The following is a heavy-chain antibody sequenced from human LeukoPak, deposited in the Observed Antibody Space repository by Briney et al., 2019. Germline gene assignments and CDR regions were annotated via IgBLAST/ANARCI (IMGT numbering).Heavy chain of an antibody. CDR3: AKVTMVRGVTIDY. CDR2: ISGSGGSS. D-gene: IGHD3-10*01. Sequence: GGSLRLSCAASGFTFSSYAMSWVRQAPGKGLEWVSAISGSGGSSYYADSVKGRFTISRDNSKNTLYLQMNSLRAEDTAVYYCAKVTMVRGVTIDYWGQGTLVTVSS. V-gene: IGHV3-23*01. CDR1: GFTFSSYA. J-gene: IGHJ4*02.